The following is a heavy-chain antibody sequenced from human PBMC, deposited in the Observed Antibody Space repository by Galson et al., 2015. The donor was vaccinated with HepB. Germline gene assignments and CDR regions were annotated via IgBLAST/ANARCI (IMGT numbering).Heavy chain of an antibody. CDR2: IDPKSGGA. J-gene: IGHJ4*02. CDR3: TRDRHPPSAPSDY. V-gene: IGHV1-2*06. D-gene: IGHD2-2*01. CDR1: GYPFTAYF. Sequence: SVKVSCKASGYPFTAYFIHWVRQAPGQGLQWMGRIDPKSGGANYAQNFQVRVTMTRYTSISTAYMDLSSLRSDDTAVYYCTRDRHPPSAPSDYWGQGTLVTVSS.